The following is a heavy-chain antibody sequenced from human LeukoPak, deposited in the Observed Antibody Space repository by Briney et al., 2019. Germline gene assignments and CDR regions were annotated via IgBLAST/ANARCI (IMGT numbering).Heavy chain of an antibody. V-gene: IGHV4-30-2*01. J-gene: IGHJ4*02. Sequence: SETLSLTCAVSGGSISSGGYSWSWIRQPPGKGLEWIGYIYHSGSTYYNPSLKSRVTISVDRPKNQFSLKLSSVTAADTAVYYCARGWYNWNHFDYWGQGTLVTVSS. CDR3: ARGWYNWNHFDY. CDR2: IYHSGST. CDR1: GGSISSGGYS. D-gene: IGHD1-20*01.